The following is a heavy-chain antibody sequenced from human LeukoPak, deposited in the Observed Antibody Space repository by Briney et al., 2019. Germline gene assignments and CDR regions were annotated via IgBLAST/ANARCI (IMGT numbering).Heavy chain of an antibody. CDR1: GYTFTSNG. Sequence: ASVKVSCKASGYTFTSNGISWVRQAPGQGLEWMGWISAYNGNTNYAQKLQGRVTMTTDTSASTAYMELRSLRSDDTAVYYCARGSWGYSSSEFDYWGQGTLVTVSS. CDR2: ISAYNGNT. D-gene: IGHD6-13*01. CDR3: ARGSWGYSSSEFDY. V-gene: IGHV1-18*01. J-gene: IGHJ4*02.